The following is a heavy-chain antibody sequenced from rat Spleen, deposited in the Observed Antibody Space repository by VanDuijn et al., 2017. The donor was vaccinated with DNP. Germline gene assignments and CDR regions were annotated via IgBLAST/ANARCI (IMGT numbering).Heavy chain of an antibody. Sequence: EVQLVETGGGLVQPGRSLKLSCVASGFTISNYWMYWIRQVPGRGLEWVASIKTNGGGTFYPDSVKGRFTISRDNAENTIYLQMNNLRSEDTATYYCAKHLDVWGQGVMVTVSS. V-gene: IGHV5-58*01. CDR1: GFTISNYW. J-gene: IGHJ2*01. CDR3: AKHLDV. CDR2: IKTNGGGT.